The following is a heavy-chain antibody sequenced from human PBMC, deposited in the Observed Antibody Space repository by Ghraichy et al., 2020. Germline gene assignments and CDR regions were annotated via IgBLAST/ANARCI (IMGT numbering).Heavy chain of an antibody. CDR1: GFTFSSYS. D-gene: IGHD3-22*01. CDR3: ARDYYYDSSGYYRTPGDFDY. CDR2: ISSSSSTI. J-gene: IGHJ4*02. Sequence: GGSLRLSCAASGFTFSSYSMNWVRQAPGKGLEWVSYISSSSSTIYYADSVKGRFTISRDNAKNSLCLQMNSLRDEDTAVYYCARDYYYDSSGYYRTPGDFDYWGQGTLVTVSS. V-gene: IGHV3-48*02.